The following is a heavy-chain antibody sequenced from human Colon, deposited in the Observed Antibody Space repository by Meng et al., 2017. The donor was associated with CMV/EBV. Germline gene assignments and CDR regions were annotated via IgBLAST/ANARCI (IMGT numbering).Heavy chain of an antibody. Sequence: GESLKISCVASGLSSYNILWVRQAPGKGLEWVSSISPTSTNIFYADSVRGRFSVSRDNAQNSVYLQMNSLRAEDTAVYYCARDPKVLDTTLATGYRGQGTLVTVSS. D-gene: IGHD5-18*01. CDR3: ARDPKVLDTTLATGY. CDR2: ISPTSTNI. J-gene: IGHJ4*02. CDR1: GLSSYN. V-gene: IGHV3-21*01.